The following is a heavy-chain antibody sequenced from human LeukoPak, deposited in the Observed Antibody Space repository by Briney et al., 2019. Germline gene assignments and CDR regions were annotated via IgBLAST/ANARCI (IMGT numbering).Heavy chain of an antibody. V-gene: IGHV3-9*01. D-gene: IGHD5-24*01. CDR1: GFTFDDYG. Sequence: GRSLRLSCAASGFTFDDYGMHWVRQAPEKGLEWVSGISWNSGSIGYADSVKGRFTISRDNAKNSLFLQMSSLRAEDTALYYCASARGRRDGYSFGAFDLWGQGTMVTVSS. J-gene: IGHJ3*01. CDR2: ISWNSGSI. CDR3: ASARGRRDGYSFGAFDL.